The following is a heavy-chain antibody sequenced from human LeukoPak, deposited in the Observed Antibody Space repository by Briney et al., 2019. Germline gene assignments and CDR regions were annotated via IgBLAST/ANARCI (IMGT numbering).Heavy chain of an antibody. CDR2: ITNDGSST. CDR3: ARGSHGMDV. V-gene: IGHV3-74*01. J-gene: IGHJ6*02. D-gene: IGHD1-26*01. Sequence: PGGSLRLSCAASGLTFSSHWMHWVRQAPGKGLVWVSRITNDGSSTTYADSVKGRLTISRDNSKNTLHLQMNGLRAEDTAVYYCARGSHGMDVWGQGTTVTVSS. CDR1: GLTFSSHW.